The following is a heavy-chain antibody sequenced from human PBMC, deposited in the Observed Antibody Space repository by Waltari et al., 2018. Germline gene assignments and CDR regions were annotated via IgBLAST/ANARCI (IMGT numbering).Heavy chain of an antibody. CDR3: AKATGSYDFWSGYYWDGMDV. Sequence: EVQLVESGGGLVQPGRSLRLSCAASGFTFDDYAMHWVRHAPGKGLEWVSGISWNSGSIGYADSVKGRFTISRDNAKNSLYLQMNSLRAEDTALYYCAKATGSYDFWSGYYWDGMDVWGQGTTVTVSS. J-gene: IGHJ6*02. V-gene: IGHV3-9*01. CDR1: GFTFDDYA. CDR2: ISWNSGSI. D-gene: IGHD3-3*01.